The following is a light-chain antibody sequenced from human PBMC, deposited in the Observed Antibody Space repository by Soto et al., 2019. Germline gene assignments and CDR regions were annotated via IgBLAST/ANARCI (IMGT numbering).Light chain of an antibody. CDR2: GAS. J-gene: IGKJ1*01. V-gene: IGKV1-27*01. CDR3: QKHDTGPWT. Sequence: DIPMTQSPSSLSASVGDRVTITCRASQGISSYLAWYQQKPGKAPKVLIHGASTLGSGVPSRFSGSGSGTEVTLTISSLQPEDVGNYYCQKHDTGPWTFGQGTKVEIK. CDR1: QGISSY.